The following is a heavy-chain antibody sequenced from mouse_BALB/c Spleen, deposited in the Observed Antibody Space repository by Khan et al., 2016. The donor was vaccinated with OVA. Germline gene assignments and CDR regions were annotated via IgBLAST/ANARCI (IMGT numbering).Heavy chain of an antibody. V-gene: IGHV9-1*02. Sequence: QIQLVQSGPELKKPGETVKISCKASGYTFTNFGMNWVKQAPGKGLKWMGWINTYTGEPTYADDFKGRFAFSLETSASNAYLQINNLKNEDMATYFCARGASYWYFDVWGAGTTVTVSS. CDR2: INTYTGEP. CDR3: ARGASYWYFDV. CDR1: GYTFTNFG. J-gene: IGHJ1*01.